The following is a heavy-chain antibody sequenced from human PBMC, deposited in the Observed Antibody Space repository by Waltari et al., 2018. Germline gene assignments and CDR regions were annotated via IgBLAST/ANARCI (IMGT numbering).Heavy chain of an antibody. CDR3: ARGQGY. Sequence: QVQLQESGPGLVKPSETLSLTCAVSGYSISTDYYWVWIRQPPGKGLEWIGNIHHSGSTYYNPSLKSRVSISLDTSKNQFSLELSSLTADGTAVYYCARGQGYWGQGTLVTVSS. CDR1: GYSISTDYY. CDR2: IHHSGST. V-gene: IGHV4-38-2*01. J-gene: IGHJ4*02.